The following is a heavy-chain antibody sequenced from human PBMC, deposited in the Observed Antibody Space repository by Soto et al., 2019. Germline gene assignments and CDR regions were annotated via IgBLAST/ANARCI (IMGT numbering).Heavy chain of an antibody. Sequence: PVGSLRLSCAASGFTFSSYAMHWVRQAPGKGLEWVAVISYDGSNKYYADSVKGRFTISRDNSKNTLYLQMNSLRAEDTAVYYCAREHDGVVIWLDYWGQGTLVTV. V-gene: IGHV3-30-3*01. J-gene: IGHJ4*02. D-gene: IGHD3-3*01. CDR1: GFTFSSYA. CDR3: AREHDGVVIWLDY. CDR2: ISYDGSNK.